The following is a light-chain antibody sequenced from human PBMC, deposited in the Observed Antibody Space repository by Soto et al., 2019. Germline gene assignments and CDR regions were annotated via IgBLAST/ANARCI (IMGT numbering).Light chain of an antibody. CDR3: QQYYSYPRT. CDR2: AAS. V-gene: IGKV1-8*01. J-gene: IGKJ1*01. CDR1: QGVSSD. Sequence: AIPMTQSASSFSACTGDRVNIXCRASQGVSSDFAWYQQKAGKAPKLLISAASTLQGGGPSRFSGSGSVTDFTRTISCLQSEDFATYYGQQYYSYPRTFGQGTKVDIK.